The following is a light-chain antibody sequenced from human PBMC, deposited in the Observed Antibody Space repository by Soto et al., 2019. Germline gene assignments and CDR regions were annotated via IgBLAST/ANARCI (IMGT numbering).Light chain of an antibody. J-gene: IGKJ2*01. CDR2: GAS. CDR3: QHYGSSLYT. Sequence: EIVLTQSPGTLSLSPGERATLSCRASQSVSSSYLAWYQQKPGQAPRLLIYGASSRATGIPDRFSGSGSGTDFTLTISRLEPEDFAAYYCQHYGSSLYTFGQGTKLEI. CDR1: QSVSSSY. V-gene: IGKV3-20*01.